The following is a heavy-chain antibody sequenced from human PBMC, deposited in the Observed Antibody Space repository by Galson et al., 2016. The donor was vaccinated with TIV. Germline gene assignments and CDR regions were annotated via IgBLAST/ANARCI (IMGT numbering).Heavy chain of an antibody. D-gene: IGHD6-25*01. CDR2: ITHSGST. CDR3: VSGGPFSGYAEIRWFTDHFDY. V-gene: IGHV4-34*01. Sequence: ETLSLTCGVSGGFFSDYYWSWIRQSPGKGLEWIGEITHSGSTHCNPSLKTRLTISVDVAKSQFFLELKSVTAADTAIYYCVSGGPFSGYAEIRWFTDHFDYWSQGSLVTVSS. CDR1: GGFFSDYY. J-gene: IGHJ4*02.